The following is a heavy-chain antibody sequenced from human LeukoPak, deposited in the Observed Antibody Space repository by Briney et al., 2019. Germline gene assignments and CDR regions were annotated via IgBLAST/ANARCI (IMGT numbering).Heavy chain of an antibody. CDR2: IYYSGST. Sequence: PSETLSLTCTVSGGSISSYYWSWIRQPPGKGLEWIGYIYYSGSTNYNPSLKSRVTISVDTSKNQSSLKLSSVTAADTAVYYCARARNRYSYADYWGQGTLVTVSS. CDR1: GGSISSYY. J-gene: IGHJ4*02. CDR3: ARARNRYSYADY. V-gene: IGHV4-59*01. D-gene: IGHD5-18*01.